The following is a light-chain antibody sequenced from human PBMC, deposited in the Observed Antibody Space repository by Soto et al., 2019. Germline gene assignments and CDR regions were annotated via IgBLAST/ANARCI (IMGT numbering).Light chain of an antibody. CDR1: QSVRSN. CDR2: GAS. Sequence: TLSASPGERATLSCRASQSVRSNLAWYQQKPGQAPRLLIYGASTRATGIPARFSGSGSGTEFTLSIGSLQSEDFAVYYCQQYNAWPSTFGEGAKLDI. J-gene: IGKJ1*01. V-gene: IGKV3-15*01. CDR3: QQYNAWPST.